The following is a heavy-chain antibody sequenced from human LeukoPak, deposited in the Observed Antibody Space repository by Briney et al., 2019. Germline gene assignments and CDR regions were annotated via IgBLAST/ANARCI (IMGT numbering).Heavy chain of an antibody. J-gene: IGHJ3*02. V-gene: IGHV4-38-2*01. CDR3: ARIRKWAFDI. CDR2: IYHSGST. D-gene: IGHD2-8*01. Sequence: PSETLSLTCAVSGYSISSGYYWGWIRQPPGKGLEWIGSIYHSGSTYYNPSLKSRVTISADTSKNQFSLKLSSVTAADTAVYYCARIRKWAFDIWGQGTMVTVSS. CDR1: GYSISSGYY.